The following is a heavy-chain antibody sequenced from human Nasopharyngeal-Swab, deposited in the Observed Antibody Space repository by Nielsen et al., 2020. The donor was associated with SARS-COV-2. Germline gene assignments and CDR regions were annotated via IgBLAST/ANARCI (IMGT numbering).Heavy chain of an antibody. Sequence: GGSLRLSCLGSGFTFGDYAMSWVRQAPGKGLEWVSFIRSKAYGETTEYAASVKGRFTISRDDSKSIAYLQMNSLETEDTAIYFCTRDILGNYDFWSSPSYYFEYWGQGTLVTVSS. CDR2: IRSKAYGETT. V-gene: IGHV3-49*04. CDR1: GFTFGDYA. D-gene: IGHD3/OR15-3a*01. CDR3: TRDILGNYDFWSSPSYYFEY. J-gene: IGHJ4*02.